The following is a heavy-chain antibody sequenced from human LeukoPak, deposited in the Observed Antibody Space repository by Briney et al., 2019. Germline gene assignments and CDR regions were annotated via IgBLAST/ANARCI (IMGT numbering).Heavy chain of an antibody. CDR2: ISSSSRYM. Sequence: GSLRLSCAASGFTFSSYSMNWVRLAPGKGLEWVSSISSSSRYMYYADSVKGRFTISRDNAKNSLYLQMNSLRAEDTAVYYCARGKYSSGWFDYWGQGTLVTVSS. CDR3: ARGKYSSGWFDY. D-gene: IGHD6-19*01. J-gene: IGHJ4*02. V-gene: IGHV3-21*01. CDR1: GFTFSSYS.